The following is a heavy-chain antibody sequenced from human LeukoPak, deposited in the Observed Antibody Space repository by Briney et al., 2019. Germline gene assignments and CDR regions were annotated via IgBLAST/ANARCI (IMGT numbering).Heavy chain of an antibody. J-gene: IGHJ4*02. CDR3: AREDGHCSSTSCLYYFDY. CDR2: IIPIFGTA. CDR1: GGTFSSYA. Sequence: ASVKVSCKASGGTFSSYAISWVRQAPGQGPEWMGGIIPIFGTANHAQKFQGRVTITADESTSTAYMELSSLRSEDTAVYYCAREDGHCSSTSCLYYFDYWGQGTLVTVSS. D-gene: IGHD2-2*03. V-gene: IGHV1-69*13.